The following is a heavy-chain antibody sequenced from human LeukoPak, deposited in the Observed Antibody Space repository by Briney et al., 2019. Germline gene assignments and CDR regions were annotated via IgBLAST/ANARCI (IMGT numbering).Heavy chain of an antibody. CDR1: GGSISSGGYY. CDR2: IYHSGST. D-gene: IGHD2-2*01. Sequence: SQTLSLTCTVSGGSISSGGYYWSWIRQPPGKGLEWIGYIYHSGSTCYNPSLKSRVTISVDRSKNQFSLKLSSVTAADTAVYYCARDRCSSTSCYPRKYYFDYWGQGTLVTVSS. CDR3: ARDRCSSTSCYPRKYYFDY. J-gene: IGHJ4*02. V-gene: IGHV4-30-2*01.